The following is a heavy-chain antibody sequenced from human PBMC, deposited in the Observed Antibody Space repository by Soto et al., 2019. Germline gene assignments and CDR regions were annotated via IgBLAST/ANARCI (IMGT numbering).Heavy chain of an antibody. J-gene: IGHJ5*02. D-gene: IGHD3-16*01. V-gene: IGHV4-31*11. CDR3: ARGFGGP. CDR2: IYYSGTT. CDR1: GGSISSGGYY. Sequence: SETLSLTCAVSGGSISSGGYYWTWIRQHPGKGLEWIGHIYYSGTTYYNPSLKSRITISIDTSKNQFSLKLSSVTAEDTAVYYCARGFGGPWGQGTLVTVSS.